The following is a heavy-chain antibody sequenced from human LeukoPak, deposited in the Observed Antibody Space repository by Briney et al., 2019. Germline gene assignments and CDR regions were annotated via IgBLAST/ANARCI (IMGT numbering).Heavy chain of an antibody. CDR3: ARALMIVVVGFDS. CDR2: ISSSSSYI. Sequence: PGGSLRLSCAASGFTFSSYSMNWARQAPGKGLEWVSSISSSSSYIYYADSVKGRFTISRDNAKNSLYLQMNSLRAEDTAVYYCARALMIVVVGFDSWGQGTLVTVSS. D-gene: IGHD3-22*01. CDR1: GFTFSSYS. V-gene: IGHV3-21*01. J-gene: IGHJ4*02.